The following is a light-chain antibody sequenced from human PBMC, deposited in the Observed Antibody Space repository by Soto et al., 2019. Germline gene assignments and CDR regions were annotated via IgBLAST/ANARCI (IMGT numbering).Light chain of an antibody. CDR2: DVN. V-gene: IGLV2-11*01. CDR3: CSYAGSYTKI. CDR1: SSDVGDYNY. J-gene: IGLJ2*01. Sequence: QSVLTQPRSVSGSPGQSVTISCTGTSSDVGDYNYVSWYQQHPGKAPKLIIYDVNKRPSGVPDRFSGSKSGNTASLTISGLQAEDDADYYCCSYAGSYTKIFGGGTKVTVL.